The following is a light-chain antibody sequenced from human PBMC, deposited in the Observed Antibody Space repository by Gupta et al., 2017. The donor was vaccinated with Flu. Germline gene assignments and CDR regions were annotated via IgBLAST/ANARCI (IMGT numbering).Light chain of an antibody. V-gene: IGKV4-1*01. J-gene: IGKJ4*01. Sequence: NYKSSQSVLYSSNNKNYLAWYQQKPGQPPKLLIYWASTRESGVPDRFSGSGSGTDFTLTISSLQAEDVAVYYCQQYFSTPLTFGGGTKVEIK. CDR2: WAS. CDR3: QQYFSTPLT. CDR1: QSVLYSSNNKNY.